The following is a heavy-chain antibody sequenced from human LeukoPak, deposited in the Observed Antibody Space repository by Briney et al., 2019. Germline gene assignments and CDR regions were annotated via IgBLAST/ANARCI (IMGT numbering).Heavy chain of an antibody. CDR3: ASPQRDDILTGYYRN. Sequence: ASVKVSCKASGYTFSSFDINWVRQATGQGLEWMGWMNPNSGNTGYAQKFQGRVTITTDESTSTAYMELSSLRSEDTAVYYCASPQRDDILTGYYRNWGQGTLVTVSS. CDR1: GYTFSSFD. J-gene: IGHJ4*02. D-gene: IGHD3-9*01. CDR2: MNPNSGNT. V-gene: IGHV1-8*01.